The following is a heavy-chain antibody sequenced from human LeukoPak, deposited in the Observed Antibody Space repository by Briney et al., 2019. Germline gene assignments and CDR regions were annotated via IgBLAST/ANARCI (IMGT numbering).Heavy chain of an antibody. J-gene: IGHJ4*02. Sequence: GGSLRLSCAASGFTFSSYAMSWVRQAPGKGLEWVSAISGSGGSTYYADSVKGRFTISRDKSKNTLYLQMNSLRAEDTAVYYCAKDDRWLQFCCWGQGTLVTVSA. D-gene: IGHD5-24*01. CDR3: AKDDRWLQFCC. V-gene: IGHV3-23*01. CDR2: ISGSGGST. CDR1: GFTFSSYA.